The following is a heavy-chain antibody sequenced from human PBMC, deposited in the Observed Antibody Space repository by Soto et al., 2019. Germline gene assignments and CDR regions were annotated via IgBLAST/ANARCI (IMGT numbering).Heavy chain of an antibody. CDR3: ARDSTMTTADY. Sequence: PGGSLRLSCAASGFTVSSNYMTWVRQAPGKGLEWVSVIYSSGATYYADSVKGRFTISRHNSKNTLFFQMNSLRTEDTAIYYCARDSTMTTADYWGQGTLVTVSS. J-gene: IGHJ4*02. CDR1: GFTVSSNY. V-gene: IGHV3-53*04. D-gene: IGHD4-17*01. CDR2: IYSSGAT.